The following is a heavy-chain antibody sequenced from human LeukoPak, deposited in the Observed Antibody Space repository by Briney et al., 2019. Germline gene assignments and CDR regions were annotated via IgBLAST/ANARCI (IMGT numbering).Heavy chain of an antibody. D-gene: IGHD3-16*01. V-gene: IGHV4-34*01. Sequence: PSETLSLTCAVYGGSFSGYYWSWIRQPPGKGLEWIGEINHSGSTNYNPSLKSRVTISVDTSKNQFSLKLSSVTAAVTAVYYCARRGIRHWFDPWGQGTLVTVSS. CDR1: GGSFSGYY. CDR3: ARRGIRHWFDP. J-gene: IGHJ5*02. CDR2: INHSGST.